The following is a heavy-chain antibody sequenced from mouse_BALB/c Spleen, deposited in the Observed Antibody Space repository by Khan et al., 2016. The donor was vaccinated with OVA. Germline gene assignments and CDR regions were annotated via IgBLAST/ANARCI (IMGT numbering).Heavy chain of an antibody. J-gene: IGHJ3*01. CDR1: GFSLTTYG. V-gene: IGHV2-2*02. D-gene: IGHD2-3*01. CDR3: SRNYDKDEGLAY. Sequence: QVQLKESGPGLVQPSQSLSITCTVSGFSLTTYGVHWVRQSPGKGLEWLGVIWSGGSTDYNAAFISRLNTSKDNYKSQAFFKMKNLQANDSAFYYCSRNYDKDEGLAYWGQGTLVTVSA. CDR2: IWSGGST.